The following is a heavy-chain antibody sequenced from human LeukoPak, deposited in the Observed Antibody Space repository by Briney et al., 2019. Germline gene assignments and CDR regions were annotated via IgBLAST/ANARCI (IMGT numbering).Heavy chain of an antibody. CDR3: ARSIAARLGPGGSFDY. V-gene: IGHV1-69*05. J-gene: IGHJ4*02. CDR2: IIPIFGTA. D-gene: IGHD6-6*01. CDR1: GGTFSSYA. Sequence: ASVKVSCKASGGTFSSYAISWVRQAPGQGLEWMGGIIPIFGTANYAQKFQGRVTITTDESTSTAYMELSSLRSEDTAVYYCARSIAARLGPGGSFDYWAREPWSPSPQ.